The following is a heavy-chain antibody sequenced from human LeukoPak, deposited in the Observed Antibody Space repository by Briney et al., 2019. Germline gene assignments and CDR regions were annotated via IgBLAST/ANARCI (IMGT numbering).Heavy chain of an antibody. CDR3: ARSVAPAGLPGENNWFDP. V-gene: IGHV1-18*01. Sequence: ASVKVSCKASGYTFTTYGINWVRQAPGQGLEWMGWISAYNGDTNSAPKLQGRVTMTTDTSTNTAYMELTSLTSDDTAVYYCARSVAPAGLPGENNWFDPWGQGTLVTVSS. CDR2: ISAYNGDT. CDR1: GYTFTTYG. D-gene: IGHD2-2*01. J-gene: IGHJ5*02.